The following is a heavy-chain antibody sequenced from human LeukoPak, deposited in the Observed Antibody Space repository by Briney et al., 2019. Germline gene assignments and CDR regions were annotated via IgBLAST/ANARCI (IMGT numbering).Heavy chain of an antibody. V-gene: IGHV3-73*01. CDR2: FRSKANSYAT. CDR1: GFPFSGSA. D-gene: IGHD1-26*01. Sequence: PGGSLRLSCAASGFPFSGSAMHWVRQASGRVLEWVGRFRSKANSYATAYAASVKGRFTISRDDSKNTAYLQMNSLKTEDTAVYYCIRELLDVDAYYMDVWGKGTTVTVSS. J-gene: IGHJ6*03. CDR3: IRELLDVDAYYMDV.